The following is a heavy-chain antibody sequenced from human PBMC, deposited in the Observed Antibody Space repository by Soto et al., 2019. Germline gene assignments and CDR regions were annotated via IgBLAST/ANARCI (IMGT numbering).Heavy chain of an antibody. J-gene: IGHJ4*02. CDR2: ISYDGSNK. V-gene: IGHV3-30*18. D-gene: IGHD3-22*01. CDR3: AKEMYYYDSSGPLDY. CDR1: GFPFSSYG. Sequence: PGGSLRLSCAASGFPFSSYGMHLVRQSPGKGLEWVAVISYDGSNKYYADSVKGRFTISRDNSKNTLYLQMNRLRAADTAVYYCAKEMYYYDSSGPLDYWGQGTLVTVSS.